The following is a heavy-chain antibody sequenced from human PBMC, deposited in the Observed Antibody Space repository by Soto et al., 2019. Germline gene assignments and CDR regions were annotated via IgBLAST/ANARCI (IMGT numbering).Heavy chain of an antibody. Sequence: GGSLRLSCAASGFTFSSYGMHWVRQAPGKGLEWVAVISYDGSNKYYADSVKGRFTISRDNSKNTLYLQMNSLRAEDTAVYYCAKWKGYSSSSAGFYWGQGTLVTVS. D-gene: IGHD6-6*01. V-gene: IGHV3-30*18. CDR1: GFTFSSYG. CDR3: AKWKGYSSSSAGFY. CDR2: ISYDGSNK. J-gene: IGHJ4*02.